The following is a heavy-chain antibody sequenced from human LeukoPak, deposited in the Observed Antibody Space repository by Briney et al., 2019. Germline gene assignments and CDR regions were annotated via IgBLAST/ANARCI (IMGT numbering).Heavy chain of an antibody. CDR1: GFTFTNAW. J-gene: IGHJ4*02. CDR3: TTDLGTYYHGSQRLIPIDY. D-gene: IGHD3-10*01. V-gene: IGHV3-15*01. Sequence: GGSLRLSCVDSGFTFTNAWMSWVRQAPGKGLEWIGRIKSKTDGETTNYAEPVRGRFTISRGDSKSAVYLQMNSLKIEGTAVYYCTTDLGTYYHGSQRLIPIDYWGQGTLVTVSS. CDR2: IKSKTDGETT.